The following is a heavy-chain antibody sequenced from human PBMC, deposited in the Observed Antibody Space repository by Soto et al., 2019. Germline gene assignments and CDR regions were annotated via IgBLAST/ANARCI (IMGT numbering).Heavy chain of an antibody. CDR3: ARWALGSGSYNYYYYYGMDV. V-gene: IGHV1-8*02. CDR2: MNPNSGNT. J-gene: IGHJ6*02. D-gene: IGHD1-26*01. Sequence: ASVKVSCKASGYTFTSYGISWVRQATGQGLEWMGWMNPNSGNTGYAQKFQGRVTMTRNTSISTAYMELSSLRSEDTAVYYCARWALGSGSYNYYYYYGMDVWGQGTTVTVSS. CDR1: GYTFTSYG.